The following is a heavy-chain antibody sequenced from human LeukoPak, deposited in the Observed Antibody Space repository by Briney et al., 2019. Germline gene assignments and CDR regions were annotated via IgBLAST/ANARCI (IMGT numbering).Heavy chain of an antibody. J-gene: IGHJ4*02. D-gene: IGHD1-26*01. V-gene: IGHV3-23*01. Sequence: GGSLRLSCVASGFTFSTYAMNWVRQAPGKGLEWVAAISGSSTGTYYADSVRGRFTISRDNSKNSLYLQMNSLRAEDTAKYYCAKEGGSIVGGTIPFDRWGQGTLVTVSS. CDR2: ISGSSTGT. CDR1: GFTFSTYA. CDR3: AKEGGSIVGGTIPFDR.